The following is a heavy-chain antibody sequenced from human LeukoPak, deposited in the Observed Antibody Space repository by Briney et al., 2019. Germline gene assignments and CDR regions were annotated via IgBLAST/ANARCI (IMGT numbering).Heavy chain of an antibody. Sequence: GGSLRLSCAASGFTFSSFGMNWVRQAPGKGLEWVSSISSGTGYIYYADSVKGRFTISRDNAKTSLYLQMNSLRAEDMATYYCARATRWFDYWGQGTLVTVSA. CDR3: ARATRWFDY. CDR1: GFTFSSFG. V-gene: IGHV3-21*01. J-gene: IGHJ4*02. CDR2: ISSGTGYI. D-gene: IGHD2-2*01.